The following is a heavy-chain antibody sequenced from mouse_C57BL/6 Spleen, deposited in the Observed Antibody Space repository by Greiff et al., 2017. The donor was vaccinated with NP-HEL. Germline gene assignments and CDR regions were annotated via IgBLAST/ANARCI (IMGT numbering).Heavy chain of an antibody. Sequence: QVQLKQPGAELVRPGSSVKLSCKASGYTFTSYWMHWVKQRPIQGLEWIGNIDPSDSETHYNQKFKDKATLTVDKSSSTAYMQLSSLTSEDSAVYYCARQLGHYAMDYWGQGTSVTVSS. J-gene: IGHJ4*01. CDR2: IDPSDSET. D-gene: IGHD4-1*02. CDR1: GYTFTSYW. V-gene: IGHV1-52*01. CDR3: ARQLGHYAMDY.